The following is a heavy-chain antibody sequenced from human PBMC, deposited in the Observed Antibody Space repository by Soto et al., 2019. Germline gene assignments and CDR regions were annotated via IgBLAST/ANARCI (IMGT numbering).Heavy chain of an antibody. Sequence: SETLSLTCAVYGGSFSGYYWSWIRQPPGKGLEWIGEINHSGSTNYNPSLKSRVTISVDTYKNQVSLKLSSVNAADTAVYECARASSIADRPGHGEAFHISGPGT. CDR1: GGSFSGYY. D-gene: IGHD6-6*01. J-gene: IGHJ3*02. CDR2: INHSGST. CDR3: ARASSIADRPGHGEAFHI. V-gene: IGHV4-34*01.